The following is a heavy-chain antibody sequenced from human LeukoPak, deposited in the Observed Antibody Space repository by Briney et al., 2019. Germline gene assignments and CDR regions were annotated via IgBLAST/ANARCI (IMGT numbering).Heavy chain of an antibody. D-gene: IGHD5-12*01. CDR1: GGSISSYY. Sequence: SETLSLTCTVSGGSISSYYWSWIRQPPGKGLEWIGYIYYSGSTNYNPSLKSRVTISVDTSKNQFSLKLSSVTASDAAVYYCAREANTYGGDENYFDYWGQGTLVTVSS. J-gene: IGHJ4*02. CDR2: IYYSGST. CDR3: AREANTYGGDENYFDY. V-gene: IGHV4-59*01.